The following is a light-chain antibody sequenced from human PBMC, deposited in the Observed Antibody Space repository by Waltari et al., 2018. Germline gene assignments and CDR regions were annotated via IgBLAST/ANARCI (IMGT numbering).Light chain of an antibody. CDR1: QTISSW. CDR3: QQYNSYSIT. J-gene: IGKJ5*01. Sequence: DIQMTQSPSTLSASVGDRVTITCRASQTISSWLAWYQQQPGKAPRLLIYRASTLESGVPSRFSGSGSGTEFTLTISSLQLDDFATYYCQQYNSYSITFGQGTRLEIK. V-gene: IGKV1-5*03. CDR2: RAS.